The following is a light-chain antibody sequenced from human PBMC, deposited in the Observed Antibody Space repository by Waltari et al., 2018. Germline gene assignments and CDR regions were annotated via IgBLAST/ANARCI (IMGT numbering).Light chain of an antibody. Sequence: SLELTQSPSVAVSPGQTAGITCSGDALSKQHVYWYQQRPGQAPVLVLFKDSERPSGIPERFSGSRSGTTDTLTITGVQAEDDADYYCQSSDSSGNDYVFGPGTKVTVL. CDR1: ALSKQH. CDR2: KDS. V-gene: IGLV3-25*03. CDR3: QSSDSSGNDYV. J-gene: IGLJ1*01.